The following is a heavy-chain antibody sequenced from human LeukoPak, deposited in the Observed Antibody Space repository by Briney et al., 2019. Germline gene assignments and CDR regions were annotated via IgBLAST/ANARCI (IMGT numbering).Heavy chain of an antibody. V-gene: IGHV4-39*06. CDR3: ARAPPGIAAAGSRFNWFDP. Sequence: PSETLSLTCTVSGGSISSSSYYWGWIRQPPGKGLEWIVNLYYSGTTYYNPSLKSRVTISVDTSKNQFPLKLSSVTAADTAVYYCARAPPGIAAAGSRFNWFDPWGQGTLVTVSS. D-gene: IGHD6-13*01. J-gene: IGHJ5*02. CDR2: LYYSGTT. CDR1: GGSISSSSYY.